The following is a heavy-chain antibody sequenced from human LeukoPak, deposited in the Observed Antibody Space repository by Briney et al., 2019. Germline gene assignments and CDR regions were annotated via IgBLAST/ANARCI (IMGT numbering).Heavy chain of an antibody. Sequence: PGGSLRLSCAASGFTFSSYAMHWVRQAPGKGLEWVAVISYDGSNKYYADSVKGRFTISRDNSKNTLYLQMNSLRSDDTAVYYCARAPGRYYDSSGYYNWFDPWGQGTLVTVSS. D-gene: IGHD3-22*01. CDR2: ISYDGSNK. V-gene: IGHV3-30-3*01. J-gene: IGHJ5*02. CDR3: ARAPGRYYDSSGYYNWFDP. CDR1: GFTFSSYA.